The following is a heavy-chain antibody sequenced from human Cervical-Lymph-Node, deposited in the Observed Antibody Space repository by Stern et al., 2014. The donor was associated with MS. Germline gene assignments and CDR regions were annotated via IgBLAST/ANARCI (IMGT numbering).Heavy chain of an antibody. CDR1: GASFRDNY. J-gene: IGHJ3*01. CDR2: INIMGGT. V-gene: IGHV4-34*01. Sequence: QVQLQQWGAGLLRPSETLSLTCAVHGASFRDNYWSWIRQTPGKGLEWIGEINIMGGTLYNPYLMSRATLSVYPSRIQFALKLSSLTAADTAMYYCAIERKVERSARLFGSFYVWGQETLVTVS. CDR3: AIERKVERSARLFGSFYV. D-gene: IGHD1-1*01.